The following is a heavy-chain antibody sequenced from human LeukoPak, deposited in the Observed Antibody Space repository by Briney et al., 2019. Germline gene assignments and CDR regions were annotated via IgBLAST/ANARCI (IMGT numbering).Heavy chain of an antibody. CDR1: GFTFSSYS. Sequence: GGSLRLSCAASGFTFSSYSMNWVRQAPGKGLEWVSYISSSSSTIYYADSVKGRFTISRDNSKNTLYLQMNSLRAEDTAVYYCAKTAALTGGRGYMDVWGKGTTVTVSS. V-gene: IGHV3-48*01. CDR3: AKTAALTGGRGYMDV. CDR2: ISSSSSTI. D-gene: IGHD3-9*01. J-gene: IGHJ6*03.